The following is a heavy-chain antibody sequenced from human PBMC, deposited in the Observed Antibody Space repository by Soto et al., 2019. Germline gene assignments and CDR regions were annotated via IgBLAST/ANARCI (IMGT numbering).Heavy chain of an antibody. CDR1: GFTFSSYG. CDR2: ISYDGSNK. J-gene: IGHJ4*02. CDR3: AKGTPMYNWNDVGY. V-gene: IGHV3-30*18. Sequence: GGSLRLSCAASGFTFSSYGMHWVRQAPGKGLEWVAVISYDGSNKYYADSVKGRFTISRDNSKNTLYLQMNSLRAEDTAVYYCAKGTPMYNWNDVGYWGQGTLVTVSS. D-gene: IGHD1-1*01.